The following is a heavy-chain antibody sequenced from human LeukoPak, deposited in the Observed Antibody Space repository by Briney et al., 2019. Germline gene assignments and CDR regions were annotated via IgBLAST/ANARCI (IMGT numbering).Heavy chain of an antibody. Sequence: EASVKVSCKASGGTFSSYAISWVRQTPGQGLEWMGGINPIFGTANYAQKFQGRVTITTDESTSTAYMELSSLRSEDTAVYYCARDLGTYSGYRRARYYFDYWGQGTLVTVSS. CDR1: GGTFSSYA. CDR2: INPIFGTA. CDR3: ARDLGTYSGYRRARYYFDY. D-gene: IGHD5-12*01. V-gene: IGHV1-69*05. J-gene: IGHJ4*02.